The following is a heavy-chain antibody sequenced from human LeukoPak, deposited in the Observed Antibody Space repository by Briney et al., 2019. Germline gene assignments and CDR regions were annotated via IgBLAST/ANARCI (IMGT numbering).Heavy chain of an antibody. CDR1: GFTFSSYA. J-gene: IGHJ4*02. Sequence: GGSLRLSCEASGFTFSSYAMSWVRQAPGKGLEWVSAISGSGGSTYYADSVKGRFTISRDNSKNTLYLQMNSLRAEDTAVYYCAKDVVVTAIISPLDYWGQGTLVTVSS. D-gene: IGHD2-21*02. CDR3: AKDVVVTAIISPLDY. CDR2: ISGSGGST. V-gene: IGHV3-23*01.